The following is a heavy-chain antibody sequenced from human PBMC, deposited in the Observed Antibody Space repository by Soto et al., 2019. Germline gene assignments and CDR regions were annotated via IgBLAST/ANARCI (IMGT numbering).Heavy chain of an antibody. CDR2: IRSKANSYAT. CDR1: GFIFSGSA. D-gene: IGHD5-18*01. J-gene: IGHJ4*02. Sequence: SGGSLRLSCAASGFIFSGSAFHWVRQAPGKGLEWVGRIRSKANSYATSYGASVKGRFTISRDDSKSTTYLQINGLKTDDTAVYYCTSHDGWDTTMLNSLGHWGQGALVTVSS. CDR3: TSHDGWDTTMLNSLGH. V-gene: IGHV3-73*01.